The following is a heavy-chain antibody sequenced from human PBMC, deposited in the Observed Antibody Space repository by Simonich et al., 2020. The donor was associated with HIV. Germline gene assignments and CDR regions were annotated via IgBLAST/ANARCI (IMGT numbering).Heavy chain of an antibody. CDR1: GGSFSDYY. Sequence: QVQLQQWGAGLLEPSETLSLTCDVYGGSFSDYYWSWIRQPPGKGLEWIGEINHSGSTNYNPSLKSRVTISVDTSKNQFSLKLSSVTAADTAVYSCARGIPRNYYYFYYMDVWGKGTTVIVSS. D-gene: IGHD1-1*01. J-gene: IGHJ6*03. V-gene: IGHV4-34*02. CDR3: ARGIPRNYYYFYYMDV. CDR2: INHSGST.